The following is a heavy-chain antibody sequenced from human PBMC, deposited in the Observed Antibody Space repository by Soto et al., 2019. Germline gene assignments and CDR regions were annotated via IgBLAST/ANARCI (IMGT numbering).Heavy chain of an antibody. Sequence: GGSLRLSCAASGVTFSSYAMSWVRQAPGKGLEWVSAISGSGANTYYADSVKGRFTTSRDNSKNTLYLQMNSLRAGDTAVYYCATHRGRDGYNWAFFDFWGQGALVTVSS. J-gene: IGHJ4*02. CDR3: ATHRGRDGYNWAFFDF. CDR1: GVTFSSYA. V-gene: IGHV3-23*01. D-gene: IGHD5-12*01. CDR2: ISGSGANT.